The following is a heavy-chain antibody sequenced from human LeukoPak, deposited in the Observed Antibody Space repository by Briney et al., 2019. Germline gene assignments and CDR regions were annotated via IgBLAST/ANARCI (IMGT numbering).Heavy chain of an antibody. J-gene: IGHJ5*02. CDR2: IYYSGSI. V-gene: IGHV4-39*01. CDR3: ANHYYGSMEFDP. D-gene: IGHD3-10*01. Sequence: SETLSLTCTVSGGSISSRCYYWGWIRQPPGKGLEWIGRIYYSGSIYYNPSLKSRFTISVDTSKNQFSLKLSSVTAPATAAYYCANHYYGSMEFDPWGQGTLVTVSS. CDR1: GGSISSRCYY.